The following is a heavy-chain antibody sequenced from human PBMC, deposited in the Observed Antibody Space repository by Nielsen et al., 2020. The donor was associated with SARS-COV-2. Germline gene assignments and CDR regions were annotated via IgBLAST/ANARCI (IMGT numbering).Heavy chain of an antibody. D-gene: IGHD6-13*01. V-gene: IGHV3-30*18. CDR2: ISYDGSVK. Sequence: GGSLRLSCEASGFSISKFGMHWVRQAPGKGLDWMTFISYDGSVKYYATSVQGRFTISTDMSKNTLYLQMNSLRPEDTAVYYCTKGAQLGDFWGQGTLVTVSS. J-gene: IGHJ4*02. CDR1: GFSISKFG. CDR3: TKGAQLGDF.